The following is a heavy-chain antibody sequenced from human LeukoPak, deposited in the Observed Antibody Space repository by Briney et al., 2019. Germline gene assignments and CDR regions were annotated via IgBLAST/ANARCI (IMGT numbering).Heavy chain of an antibody. J-gene: IGHJ4*02. V-gene: IGHV3-21*01. D-gene: IGHD2-15*01. CDR3: SRRDCSGGSCYWNY. CDR2: ISSSSAYI. CDR1: GFTFSDYG. Sequence: GGSLRLSCATSGFTFSDYGMSWVRQAPGKGLEWVSSISSSSAYISYPDSVKGRFTISRDNAKNSLYLQMNSLRAEDTAVYYCSRRDCSGGSCYWNYWGQGTLVTVSS.